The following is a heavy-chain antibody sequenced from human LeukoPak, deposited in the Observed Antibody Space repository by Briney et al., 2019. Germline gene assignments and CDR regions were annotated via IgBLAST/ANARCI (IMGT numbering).Heavy chain of an antibody. D-gene: IGHD2-15*01. CDR2: INPDSGGT. V-gene: IGHV1-2*02. CDR1: GYTFTGHY. Sequence: VASVKVSCKTSGYTFTGHYMHWVRQAPGQGHEWMGWINPDSGGTDYAQKFQGRVTMTRDTSISTAYMDLSRLRSGDTAVYYCVREYCSGGACYFDYWGQGTLVTVSS. J-gene: IGHJ4*02. CDR3: VREYCSGGACYFDY.